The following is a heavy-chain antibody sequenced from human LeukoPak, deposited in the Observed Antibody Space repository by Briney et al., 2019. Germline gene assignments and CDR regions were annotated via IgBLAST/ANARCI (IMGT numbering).Heavy chain of an antibody. Sequence: GGSLRLSSAASGFTFSSYSMNWVRQAPGKGLEWVSYISSSSSTIYYADSVKGRFTISRDNAKNSLYLQMNSLRAEDTAVYYCARDDPVAAGPQAVANTPPDYWGQGTLVTVSS. CDR3: ARDDPVAAGPQAVANTPPDY. D-gene: IGHD6-13*01. V-gene: IGHV3-48*04. CDR2: ISSSSSTI. CDR1: GFTFSSYS. J-gene: IGHJ4*02.